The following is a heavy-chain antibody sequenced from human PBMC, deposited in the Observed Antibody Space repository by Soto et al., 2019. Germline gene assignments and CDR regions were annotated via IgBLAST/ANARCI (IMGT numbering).Heavy chain of an antibody. CDR1: GYTFTSYY. D-gene: IGHD2-21*02. CDR2: INPSGGST. CDR3: ERERAYCGGDCYPDY. V-gene: IGHV1-46*01. J-gene: IGHJ4*02. Sequence: ASVKVSCKASGYTFTSYYMHWVRQAPGQGLEWMGIINPSGGSTSYAQKFQGRVTMTRDTSTSTVYMELSSLRSEDTAVYYCERERAYCGGDCYPDYCGQGTLVTVYS.